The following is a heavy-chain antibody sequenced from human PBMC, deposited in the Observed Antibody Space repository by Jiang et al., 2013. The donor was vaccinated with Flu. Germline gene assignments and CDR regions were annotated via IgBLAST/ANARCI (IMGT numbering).Heavy chain of an antibody. J-gene: IGHJ4*02. Sequence: SGSGLVKPSETLSLTCTVSGGSISSSSYYWGWIRQPPGKGLEWIGSVYYSGRTHYNPSLKSRVTISVDTSKSQFSLKLSSVTAADTAVYYCANWGYWGQGTRGHRLL. CDR3: ANWGY. CDR2: VYYSGRT. CDR1: GGSISSSSYY. V-gene: IGHV4-39*01. D-gene: IGHD7-27*01.